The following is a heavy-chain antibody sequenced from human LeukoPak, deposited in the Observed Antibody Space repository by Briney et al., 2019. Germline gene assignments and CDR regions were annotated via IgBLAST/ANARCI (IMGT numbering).Heavy chain of an antibody. CDR1: GFTFSSYS. J-gene: IGHJ4*02. V-gene: IGHV3-21*01. D-gene: IGHD3-9*01. Sequence: TGGSLRLSCAASGFTFSSYSMNWVRQAPGKGLEWVSSISSSSSYIYYADSVKGRFTISRDNAKNSLYLQMNSLRAEDTAVYYCARDILGHAPTGWGQGTLVTVSS. CDR2: ISSSSSYI. CDR3: ARDILGHAPTG.